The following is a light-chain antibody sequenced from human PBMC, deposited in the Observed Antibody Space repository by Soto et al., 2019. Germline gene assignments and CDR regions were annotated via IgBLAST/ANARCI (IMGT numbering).Light chain of an antibody. CDR2: DGS. CDR3: QQLHSQTLT. Sequence: DIQMTQSPSSLSASVGDRVTITCQASQDISKYVNWYQQKTGTYPKLLIYDGSNVQLGVPSRFSVSVSGTDFTFTLNRLRTEDSATYDGQQLHSQTLTFGGGTKVDIK. J-gene: IGKJ4*01. V-gene: IGKV1-33*01. CDR1: QDISKY.